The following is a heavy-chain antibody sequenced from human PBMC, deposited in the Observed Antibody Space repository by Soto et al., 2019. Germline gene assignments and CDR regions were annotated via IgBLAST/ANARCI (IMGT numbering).Heavy chain of an antibody. V-gene: IGHV1-46*03. D-gene: IGHD5-12*01. CDR2: INPSGGST. CDR1: GYTFTSYY. CDR3: ARDLRGDGYITDFDY. Sequence: GASVKVSCKASGYTFTSYYMHWVRQAPGQGLEWMGIINPSGGSTSYAQKFQGRVTMTRDTSTSTVYMELSSLRSEDTAVYYCARDLRGDGYITDFDYWGQGTLVTVSS. J-gene: IGHJ4*02.